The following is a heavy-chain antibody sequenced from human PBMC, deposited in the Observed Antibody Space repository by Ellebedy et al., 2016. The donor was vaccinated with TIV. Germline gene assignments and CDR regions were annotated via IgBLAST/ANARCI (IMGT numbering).Heavy chain of an antibody. CDR1: RFSFSSYW. V-gene: IGHV3-7*01. Sequence: GESLKISCAASRFSFSSYWMSWVRQPPGKGLEWVANINQDGSDTYYVDSVRGRFTIARDNAKNSLYLQMNSLGADDTAMYYCASDGSYGDYRSPTHAFVMWGQGTMVSVSS. J-gene: IGHJ3*02. CDR3: ASDGSYGDYRSPTHAFVM. CDR2: INQDGSDT. D-gene: IGHD4-17*01.